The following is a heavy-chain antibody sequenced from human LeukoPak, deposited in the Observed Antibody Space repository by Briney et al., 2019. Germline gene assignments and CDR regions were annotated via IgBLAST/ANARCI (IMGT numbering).Heavy chain of an antibody. CDR3: ARDQEGFDY. CDR1: GASISNYY. Sequence: SETLSLTCTVSGASISNYYWSWIRQSPGKGLEWIGYVSYTGSTNYNPSLKSRATISIDTSKKQFSLRLTSVTAADTAVYYCARDQEGFDYWGQGTLVTVSS. V-gene: IGHV4-59*01. J-gene: IGHJ4*02. CDR2: VSYTGST.